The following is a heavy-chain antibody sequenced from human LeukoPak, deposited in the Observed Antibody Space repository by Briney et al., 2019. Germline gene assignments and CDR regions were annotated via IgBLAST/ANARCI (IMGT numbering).Heavy chain of an antibody. CDR3: VRDGTVTSDFDY. D-gene: IGHD4-17*01. V-gene: IGHV1-3*01. Sequence: ASVKVSCKASGYTFTSYAMHWVRQAPGQRLEWMGWINAGNGNTKYSQKFQGRVTITRDTSASTAYMELSSLRSEDTAVYYCVRDGTVTSDFDYWGQGTLVTVSS. J-gene: IGHJ4*02. CDR1: GYTFTSYA. CDR2: INAGNGNT.